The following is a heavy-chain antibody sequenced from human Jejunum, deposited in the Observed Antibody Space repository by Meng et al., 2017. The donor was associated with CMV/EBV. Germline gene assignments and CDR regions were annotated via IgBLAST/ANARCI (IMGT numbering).Heavy chain of an antibody. D-gene: IGHD3-3*01. CDR1: GFCFSCCG. V-gene: IGHV3-30*02. J-gene: IGHJ4*02. Sequence: APSGFCFSCCGIHWVRQAPGKGLEWVAFIDDRGSNTWYRDSVKGRFTISRDDSKNTLYLQMNSLRAEDTAIYYCAKDYRFWSGDRDWGQGTLVTVSS. CDR3: AKDYRFWSGDRD. CDR2: IDDRGSNT.